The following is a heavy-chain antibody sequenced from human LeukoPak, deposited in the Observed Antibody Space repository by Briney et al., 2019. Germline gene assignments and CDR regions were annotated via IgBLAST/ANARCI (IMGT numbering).Heavy chain of an antibody. J-gene: IGHJ4*02. D-gene: IGHD3-22*01. CDR1: GFTFSSYA. V-gene: IGHV3-30*04. CDR2: ISYDGSNK. CDR3: ARDGAYDSSGYYVDY. Sequence: GGSLRLSCAASGFTFSSYAMHWVRQAPGKGLEWVAVISYDGSNKYYADSVKGRFTISRDNSKNTLYLQMNSPRAEDTAVYYCARDGAYDSSGYYVDYWDQGTLVTVSS.